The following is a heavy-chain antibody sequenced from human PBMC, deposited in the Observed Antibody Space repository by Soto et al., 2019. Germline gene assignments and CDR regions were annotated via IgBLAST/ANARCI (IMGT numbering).Heavy chain of an antibody. Sequence: QVQLQESGPGLVKPSGTLSLTCAVSGGSISSSNWWSWVRQPPGKGLEWIGEIYHSGGTNYHPFLKSRVTISVDKTNNQFSLKLSSVTAADTAVYYCHVTSRWYNFDYWGPGTLVTVSS. V-gene: IGHV4-4*02. CDR3: HVTSRWYNFDY. CDR2: IYHSGGT. CDR1: GGSISSSNW. J-gene: IGHJ4*02. D-gene: IGHD6-13*01.